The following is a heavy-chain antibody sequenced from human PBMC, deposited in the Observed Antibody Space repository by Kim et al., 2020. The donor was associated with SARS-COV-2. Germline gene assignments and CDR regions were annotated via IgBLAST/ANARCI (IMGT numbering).Heavy chain of an antibody. Sequence: SETLSLTCAVYGGSFSGYYWSWIRQPPGKGLEWIGEINHSGSTNYNPSLKSRVTISVDTSKNQFSLKLSSVTAADTAVYYCARGVVVAATRSDYYYYGMD. CDR1: GGSFSGYY. V-gene: IGHV4-34*01. J-gene: IGHJ6*01. CDR3: ARGVVVAATRSDYYYYGMD. CDR2: INHSGST. D-gene: IGHD2-15*01.